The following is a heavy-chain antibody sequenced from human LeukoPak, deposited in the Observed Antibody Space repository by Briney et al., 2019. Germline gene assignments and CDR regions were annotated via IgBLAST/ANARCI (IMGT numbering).Heavy chain of an antibody. CDR1: GYSIRSGYY. J-gene: IGHJ4*02. V-gene: IGHV4-38-2*02. CDR3: SRGGSGNYHRVDS. Sequence: SETLSLTCSVSGYSIRSGYYWGWIRQPPGKGLEWLGSIYYSGSTYYNPSLKSRVTISVDTSKNQFSLKLNSVAAADTAVYYCSRGGSGNYHRVDSWGQGTLVTVSS. D-gene: IGHD1-26*01. CDR2: IYYSGST.